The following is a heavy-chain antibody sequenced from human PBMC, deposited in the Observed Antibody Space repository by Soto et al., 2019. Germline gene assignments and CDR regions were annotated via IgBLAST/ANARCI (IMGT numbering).Heavy chain of an antibody. J-gene: IGHJ6*02. CDR2: IIPIFGTA. V-gene: IGHV1-69*12. Sequence: QVQLVQSGVEVKKPGSSVKVSCKASGGTFSSYAISWVRQAPGQGLEWMGGIIPIFGTANYAQKFQGRVTITADESTSTAYMVLSRLRSEDTAVYYCASPPPHHYCYGMDVWGQGTTVTVSS. CDR1: GGTFSSYA. CDR3: ASPPPHHYCYGMDV.